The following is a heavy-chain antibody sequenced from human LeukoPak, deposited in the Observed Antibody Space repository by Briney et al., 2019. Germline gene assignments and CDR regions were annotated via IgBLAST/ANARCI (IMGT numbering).Heavy chain of an antibody. V-gene: IGHV3-33*01. J-gene: IGHJ4*02. CDR3: AREGTCSSTSCPLGY. D-gene: IGHD2-2*01. Sequence: GGSLRLSCAASGFTFSSYGMRWVRQAPGKGLEWVAVIWYDGSNKYYADSVKGRFTISRDNSKNTLYLQMNSLRAEDTAVYYCAREGTCSSTSCPLGYWGQGTLVTVSS. CDR2: IWYDGSNK. CDR1: GFTFSSYG.